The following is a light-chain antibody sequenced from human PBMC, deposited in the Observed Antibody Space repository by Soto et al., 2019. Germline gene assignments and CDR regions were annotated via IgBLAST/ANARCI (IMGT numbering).Light chain of an antibody. J-gene: IGKJ1*01. Sequence: DIQMTQSPSSLSASIGDRVTITCRASQRITNRLNWYQHRPGKAPRLLIYAASSLESGVPSRFSGSASGTEFTLTISRLEPEDFAVYYCQQYGSSGTFGQGTKVDIK. V-gene: IGKV1-39*01. CDR1: QRITNR. CDR3: QQYGSSGT. CDR2: AAS.